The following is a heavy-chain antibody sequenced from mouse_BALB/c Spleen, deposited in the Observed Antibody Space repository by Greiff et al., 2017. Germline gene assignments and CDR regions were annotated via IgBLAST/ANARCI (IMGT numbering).Heavy chain of an antibody. J-gene: IGHJ3*01. CDR3: ASHYDEGFAY. CDR1: GFSLTSYG. CDR2: IWSGGST. D-gene: IGHD1-2*01. V-gene: IGHV2-2*02. Sequence: VKLVESGPGLVQPSQSLSITCTVSGFSLTSYGVHWVRQSPGKGLEWLGVIWSGGSTDYNAAFISRLSISKDNSKSQVFFKMNSLQANDTAIYYCASHYDEGFAYWGQGTLVTVSA.